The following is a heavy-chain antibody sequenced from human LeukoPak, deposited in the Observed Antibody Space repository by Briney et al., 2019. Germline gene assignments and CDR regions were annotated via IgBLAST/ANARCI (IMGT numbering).Heavy chain of an antibody. CDR3: AREGNGMGWYRDDYYYGMDV. CDR1: GFTFSSYW. CDR2: IKQDGSEK. D-gene: IGHD6-19*01. J-gene: IGHJ6*02. Sequence: GGSLRLSCAASGFTFSSYWMSWVRQAPGKGLEWVANIKQDGSEKYYVDSAKGRFTISRDNAKNSLYLQMNSLRAEDTAVYYCAREGNGMGWYRDDYYYGMDVWGQGTTVTVSS. V-gene: IGHV3-7*03.